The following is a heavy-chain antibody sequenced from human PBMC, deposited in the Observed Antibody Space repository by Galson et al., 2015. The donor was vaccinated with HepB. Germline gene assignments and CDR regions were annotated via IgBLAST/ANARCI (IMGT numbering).Heavy chain of an antibody. CDR1: GGSFSGYY. Sequence: SETLSLTCAVYGGSFSGYYWSWIRQPPGKGLEWIGEINHSGSTNYNPSLKSRVTISVDTSKNQFSLKLSSVTAADTAVYYCASLWATPGYWGQGTLVTVSS. J-gene: IGHJ4*02. CDR3: ASLWATPGY. V-gene: IGHV4-34*01. D-gene: IGHD5-12*01. CDR2: INHSGST.